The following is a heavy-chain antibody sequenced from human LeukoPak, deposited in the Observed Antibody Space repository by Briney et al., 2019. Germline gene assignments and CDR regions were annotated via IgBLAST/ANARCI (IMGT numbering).Heavy chain of an antibody. Sequence: ASVKVSCKASGYTFTSYDINWVRQATGQGLEWMGWMNPNSGNTGYAQKFQGRVTMTRNTSISTAYMELSSLRSEDTAEYYCAAWGYCSGGSCYHYYFDYWGQGTLVTVSS. J-gene: IGHJ4*02. CDR1: GYTFTSYD. D-gene: IGHD2-15*01. CDR2: MNPNSGNT. CDR3: AAWGYCSGGSCYHYYFDY. V-gene: IGHV1-8*01.